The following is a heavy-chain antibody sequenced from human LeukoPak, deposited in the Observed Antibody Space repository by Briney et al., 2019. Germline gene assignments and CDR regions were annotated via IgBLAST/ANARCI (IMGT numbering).Heavy chain of an antibody. V-gene: IGHV3-30-3*01. CDR3: ARNGGGYYDSSGYYYYYGMDV. J-gene: IGHJ6*02. D-gene: IGHD3-22*01. CDR1: GFTFSSYA. CDR2: ISYDGSNK. Sequence: GGSLRLSCAASGFTFSSYAMHWVRQAPGKGLEWVAVISYDGSNKYYADSVKGRFTISRDNAKNSLYLQMNSLRAEDTAVYYCARNGGGYYDSSGYYYYYGMDVWGQGTTVTVSS.